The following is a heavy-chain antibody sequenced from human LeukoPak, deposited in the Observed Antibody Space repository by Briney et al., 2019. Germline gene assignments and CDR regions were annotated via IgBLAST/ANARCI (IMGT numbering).Heavy chain of an antibody. CDR3: ARSWTDYYGSGSYPDY. J-gene: IGHJ4*02. Sequence: SETLSLTCSVSGASISSYYWSWIRQPPGKGLEWIGYIYYSGSTYYNPSLKSRVTISVDTSKNQFSLKLSSVTAADTAVYYCARSWTDYYGSGSYPDYWGQGTLVTVSS. D-gene: IGHD3-10*01. V-gene: IGHV4-30-4*01. CDR2: IYYSGST. CDR1: GASISSYY.